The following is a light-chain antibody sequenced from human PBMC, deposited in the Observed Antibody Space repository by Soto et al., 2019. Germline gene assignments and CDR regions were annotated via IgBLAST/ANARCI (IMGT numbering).Light chain of an antibody. Sequence: QSVLTQPASVSGSPGQSITISCTGTSSDVGYYNLVSWYQQHPGKAPKLIIFEVSKRPSGVSSRLSGSKSGNTASLAISGLQAGDEADYFCCTYAGSSTYVCGTGTKVTVL. CDR2: EVS. CDR3: CTYAGSSTYV. CDR1: SSDVGYYNL. V-gene: IGLV2-23*02. J-gene: IGLJ1*01.